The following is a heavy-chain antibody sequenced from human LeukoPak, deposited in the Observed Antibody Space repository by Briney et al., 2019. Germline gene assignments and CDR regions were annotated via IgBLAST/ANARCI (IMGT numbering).Heavy chain of an antibody. J-gene: IGHJ4*02. V-gene: IGHV3-7*01. CDR2: IKDDGSQK. CDR3: ARRNSGTWWSFDS. D-gene: IGHD2-15*01. Sequence: GGSLRLSCEASRFTFSSYWMSWVRQAPGKGLEWVANIKDDGSQKNYIDSAKGRFTISRDNAKASLFLQMNSLSSEDTAVYYCARRNSGTWWSFDSWGQGTLVTVSS. CDR1: RFTFSSYW.